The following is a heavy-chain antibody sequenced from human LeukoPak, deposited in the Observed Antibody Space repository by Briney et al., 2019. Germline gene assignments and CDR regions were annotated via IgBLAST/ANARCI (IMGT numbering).Heavy chain of an antibody. D-gene: IGHD5-18*01. CDR1: GYIFTSYY. Sequence: ASVKVSCTASGYIFTSYYMHWVRQAPGQGLEWMGIINPSGGRTSYSQKFQGRVTMTTDTSTSTVYMELSSLRSEDTAVYYCARESVDTVTVNAFDIWGQGTMVTVSS. V-gene: IGHV1-46*01. J-gene: IGHJ3*02. CDR2: INPSGGRT. CDR3: ARESVDTVTVNAFDI.